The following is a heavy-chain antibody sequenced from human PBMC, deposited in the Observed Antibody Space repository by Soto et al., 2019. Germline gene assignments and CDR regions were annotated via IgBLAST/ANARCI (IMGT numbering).Heavy chain of an antibody. J-gene: IGHJ6*02. D-gene: IGHD3-16*01. CDR2: IVVGSGNT. V-gene: IGHV1-58*01. CDR1: GFTFTSSA. CDR3: AALKWGRNYYGMDV. Sequence: ASVKVSCKASGFTFTSSAVQWVRQARGQRLEWIGWIVVGSGNTNYAQKFQERVTITRDMSTSTAYMELSSLRSEDTAVYYCAALKWGRNYYGMDVWGQGTTVTVYS.